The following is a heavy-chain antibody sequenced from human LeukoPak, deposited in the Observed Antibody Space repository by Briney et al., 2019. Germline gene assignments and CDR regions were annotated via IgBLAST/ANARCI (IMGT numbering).Heavy chain of an antibody. CDR1: GFTFSSYA. CDR2: ISYDGSNK. V-gene: IGHV3-30-3*01. D-gene: IGHD2-21*01. CDR3: AKEFNRGLPDY. Sequence: GGSLRLSCAASGFTFSSYAMHWVRQAPGKGLEWVAVISYDGSNKYYADSVKGRFTISRDNSKITLYLQMSSLRAEDTAVYYCAKEFNRGLPDYWGQGTLVTVPS. J-gene: IGHJ4*02.